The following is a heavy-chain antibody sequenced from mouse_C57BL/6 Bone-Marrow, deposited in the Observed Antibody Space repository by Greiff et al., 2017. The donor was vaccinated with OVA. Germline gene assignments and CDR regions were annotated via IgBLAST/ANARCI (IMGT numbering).Heavy chain of an antibody. CDR1: GYSFTDYN. Sequence: EVKLMESGPELVKPGASVKISCKASGYSFTDYNMNWVKQSNGKSLEWIGVINPNYGTTSYNQKFKGKATLTVDQSSSTAYMQLNSLTSEDSAVYYCARGYYGSSSYWYFDVWGTGTTVTVSS. CDR2: INPNYGTT. V-gene: IGHV1-39*01. D-gene: IGHD1-1*01. J-gene: IGHJ1*03. CDR3: ARGYYGSSSYWYFDV.